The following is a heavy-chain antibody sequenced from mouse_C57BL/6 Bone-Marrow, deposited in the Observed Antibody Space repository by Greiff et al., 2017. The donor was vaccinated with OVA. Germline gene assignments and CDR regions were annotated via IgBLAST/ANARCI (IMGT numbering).Heavy chain of an antibody. Sequence: QVQLQQPGAELVRPGSSVKLSCKASGYTFTSYWIDWVKQRPGQGLEWIGNIYPSDSETHYNQKFKDKATLTVDKSSSTAYMQLSSLTSEDSAVYYCARTPMATVVATENYAMDYWGQGTSVTVSS. J-gene: IGHJ4*01. D-gene: IGHD1-1*01. CDR1: GYTFTSYW. V-gene: IGHV1-61*01. CDR3: ARTPMATVVATENYAMDY. CDR2: IYPSDSET.